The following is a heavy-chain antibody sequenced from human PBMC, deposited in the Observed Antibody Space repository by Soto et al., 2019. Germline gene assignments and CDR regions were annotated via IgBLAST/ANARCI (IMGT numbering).Heavy chain of an antibody. Sequence: EVQLLESGGGLVQPGGSLRLSCAASGFTFSSYAMSWVRQAPGKGLEWVSAISGSGGSTYYADSVKGRFTISRDNSKNPVYLQMNSLRAEDTAVYYCAKEGRGGGNNTNDCWGQGSLVTVSS. J-gene: IGHJ4*02. CDR3: AKEGRGGGNNTNDC. CDR2: ISGSGGST. CDR1: GFTFSSYA. V-gene: IGHV3-23*01. D-gene: IGHD2-15*01.